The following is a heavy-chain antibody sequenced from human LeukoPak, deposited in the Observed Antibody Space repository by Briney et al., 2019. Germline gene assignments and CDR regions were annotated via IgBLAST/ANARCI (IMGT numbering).Heavy chain of an antibody. Sequence: SVKVSCKASGGTFSSYAISWVRQAPGQGLEWMGGIIPIFGTANYAQKFQGRVTMTRDMSTSTVYMELSSLRSEDTAVYYCARDSYDFWTNYYFDYWGQGTLVTVSS. J-gene: IGHJ4*02. CDR1: GGTFSSYA. D-gene: IGHD3-3*01. V-gene: IGHV1-69*05. CDR3: ARDSYDFWTNYYFDY. CDR2: IIPIFGTA.